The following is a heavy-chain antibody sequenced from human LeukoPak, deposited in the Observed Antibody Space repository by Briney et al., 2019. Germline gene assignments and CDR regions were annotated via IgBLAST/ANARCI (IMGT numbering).Heavy chain of an antibody. CDR2: ISSSSSYI. D-gene: IGHD2-15*01. CDR3: ARATCSGGSCSFGDAFDI. CDR1: GFTFSRYS. Sequence: GGSLRLSCAASGFTFSRYSMNWVRQAPGKGLEWVSSISSSSSYIYYADSVKGRFTISRDNAKNSLYLQMNSLRAEDTAVYYCARATCSGGSCSFGDAFDIWGQGTMVTVSS. J-gene: IGHJ3*02. V-gene: IGHV3-21*01.